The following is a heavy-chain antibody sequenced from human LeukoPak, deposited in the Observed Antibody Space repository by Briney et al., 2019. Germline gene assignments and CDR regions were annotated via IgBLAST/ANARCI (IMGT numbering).Heavy chain of an antibody. CDR3: AKDLYSSSWYYFDY. V-gene: IGHV3-9*01. D-gene: IGHD6-13*01. J-gene: IGHJ4*02. CDR2: VSWNSGSI. Sequence: GRSLRLSCAASGFTFDDYAMHWVRQAPGKGLEWVSGVSWNSGSIGYADSVKGRFTISRDNAKNSLYLQMNSLRAEDTALYYCAKDLYSSSWYYFDYWGQGTLVTVSS. CDR1: GFTFDDYA.